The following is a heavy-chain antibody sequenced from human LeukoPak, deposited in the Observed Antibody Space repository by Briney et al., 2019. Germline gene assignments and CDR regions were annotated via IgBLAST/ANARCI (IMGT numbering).Heavy chain of an antibody. CDR2: IYYSGST. CDR1: GGSVSSGSYY. V-gene: IGHV4-61*01. Sequence: PSETLSLTCTVSGGSVSSGSYYWSWIRQPPGKGLEWIGYIYYSGSTNYNPSLKSQVTISVDTSKNQFSLKLSSVTAADTAVYYCARGEPSWFDPWGQGTLVTVSS. CDR3: ARGEPSWFDP. J-gene: IGHJ5*02. D-gene: IGHD1-26*01.